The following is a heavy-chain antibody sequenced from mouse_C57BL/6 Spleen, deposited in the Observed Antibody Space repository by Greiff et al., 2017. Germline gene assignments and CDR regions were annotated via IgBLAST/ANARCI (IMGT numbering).Heavy chain of an antibody. J-gene: IGHJ3*01. Sequence: VQLQQSGAELARPGASVKLSCKASGYTFTSYGISWVKQRTGQGLEWIGEIYPRSGNTYYNEKFKGKATLTADKSSSTAYMELRSLTSEDSAVYFCARCDYDEAWFAYWGQGTLVTVSA. CDR1: GYTFTSYG. CDR2: IYPRSGNT. V-gene: IGHV1-81*01. CDR3: ARCDYDEAWFAY. D-gene: IGHD2-4*01.